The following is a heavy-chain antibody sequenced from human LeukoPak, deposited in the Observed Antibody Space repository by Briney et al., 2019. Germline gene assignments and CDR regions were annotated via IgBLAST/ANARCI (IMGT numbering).Heavy chain of an antibody. CDR3: ARMYSGSYLFFDY. Sequence: SETLSLTCTVSGGSISSYYWSWIRQPPGKGLEWIGYISYSGSTNYNPSLKSRVTISLDTSKNLFSLKLSSVTAADTAVYYCARMYSGSYLFFDYWGQGTLVTVSS. D-gene: IGHD1-26*01. CDR2: ISYSGST. J-gene: IGHJ4*02. V-gene: IGHV4-59*01. CDR1: GGSISSYY.